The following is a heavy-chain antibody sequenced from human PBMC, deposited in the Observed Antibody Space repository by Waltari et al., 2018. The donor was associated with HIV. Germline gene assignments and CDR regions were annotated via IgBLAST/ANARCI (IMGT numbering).Heavy chain of an antibody. J-gene: IGHJ3*02. CDR3: ARTIVGSGWDAFDI. V-gene: IGHV3-53*01. Sequence: EAQLVESGGGLIHPGVSPRLSCAASGLSVSHNFISWVRQAPGQGLEWVAVLYRDGSAYYPDSLRGRLTISRDDSKNTLYLQLSSLRAEDTAVYYCARTIVGSGWDAFDIWGQGTTVTVSS. D-gene: IGHD1-26*01. CDR2: LYRDGSA. CDR1: GLSVSHNF.